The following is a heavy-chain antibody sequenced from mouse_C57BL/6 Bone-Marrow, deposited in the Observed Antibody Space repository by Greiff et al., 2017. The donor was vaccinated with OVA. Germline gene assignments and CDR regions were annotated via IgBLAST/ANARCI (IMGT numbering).Heavy chain of an antibody. J-gene: IGHJ3*01. V-gene: IGHV1-69*01. CDR3: ATQLRLRVFAY. CDR2: IDPSDSYT. D-gene: IGHD3-2*02. CDR1: GYTFTSYW. Sequence: VQLQQPGAELVMPGASVKLSCKASGYTFTSYWMHWVKQRPGQGLEWIGEIDPSDSYTNYNQKFKGKSTLTVDKSSSTAYMQLSSLTSEDSAVYYCATQLRLRVFAYWGQGTLVTVSA.